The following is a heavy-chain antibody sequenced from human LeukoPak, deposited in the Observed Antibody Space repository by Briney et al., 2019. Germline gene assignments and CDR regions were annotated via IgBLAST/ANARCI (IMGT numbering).Heavy chain of an antibody. V-gene: IGHV3-23*01. CDR2: ISGSGGST. CDR3: AKRELGGSGSYFGDAFDI. CDR1: GFTFSSYA. Sequence: GGSLRLSCAASGFTFSSYAMSWVRQAPGKGLEWVSAISGSGGSTYYADSVKGRFTISRDNSKNTLYLQMNSLRAEDTAVYYCAKRELGGSGSYFGDAFDIWGQGTMVTVSS. D-gene: IGHD3-10*01. J-gene: IGHJ3*02.